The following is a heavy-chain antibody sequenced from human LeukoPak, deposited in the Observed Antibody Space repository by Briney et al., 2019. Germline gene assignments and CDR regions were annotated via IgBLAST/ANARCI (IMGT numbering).Heavy chain of an antibody. CDR3: AKDLGSSSWYEANWFDP. V-gene: IGHV3-66*01. CDR1: GLTVSHEY. Sequence: GGSLRLSCAASGLTVSHEYMSWVRQAPGKGLEWVSLIYSGGTTFYADSVKGRFTISRDSSKNILLLQMNSLRAEDTAVYYCAKDLGSSSWYEANWFDPWGQGTLVTVSS. CDR2: IYSGGTT. J-gene: IGHJ5*02. D-gene: IGHD6-13*01.